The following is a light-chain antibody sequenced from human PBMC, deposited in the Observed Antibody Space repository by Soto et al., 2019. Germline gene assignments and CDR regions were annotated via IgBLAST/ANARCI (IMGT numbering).Light chain of an antibody. CDR2: AAS. J-gene: IGKJ4*01. CDR3: QRYNRPPT. V-gene: IGKV1-27*01. CDR1: QGISNY. Sequence: DIQMTQSPSSLSASVGDRVTITCRASQGISNYLAWYQQKPGKVPELLIYAASTLQSGVPSRFSGSGSGTDFTFTTSSRHPEDVETYYGQRYNRPPTFGGGTKVQ.